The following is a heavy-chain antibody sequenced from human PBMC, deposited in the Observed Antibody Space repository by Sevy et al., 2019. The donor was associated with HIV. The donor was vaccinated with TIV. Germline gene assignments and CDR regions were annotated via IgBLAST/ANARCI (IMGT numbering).Heavy chain of an antibody. CDR3: ARGGGIAQHYYYYYMDV. Sequence: ASVKVSCKASGGTFSCYAISWVRQAPGQGLEWMGGIIPIFGTANYAQKFQGRVTITADESTSTAYMELSSLRSEDTAVYYCARGGGIAQHYYYYYMDVWGKGPTVTVSS. V-gene: IGHV1-69*13. D-gene: IGHD6-13*01. J-gene: IGHJ6*03. CDR2: IIPIFGTA. CDR1: GGTFSCYA.